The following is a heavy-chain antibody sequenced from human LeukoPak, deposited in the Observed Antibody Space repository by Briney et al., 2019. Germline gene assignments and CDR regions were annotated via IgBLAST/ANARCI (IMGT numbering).Heavy chain of an antibody. CDR1: GYTFTSYA. CDR2: INACNDNT. Sequence: ASVKVSCKASGYTFTSYAMHWVRQAPGQRLEWMGWINACNDNTKYSQKFQGRVTITRDTSASTAYMELSSLRSEDTAVYYCASSLYDILTGYYYYYGMDVWGKGTTVTVSS. CDR3: ASSLYDILTGYYYYYGMDV. D-gene: IGHD3-9*01. J-gene: IGHJ6*04. V-gene: IGHV1-3*01.